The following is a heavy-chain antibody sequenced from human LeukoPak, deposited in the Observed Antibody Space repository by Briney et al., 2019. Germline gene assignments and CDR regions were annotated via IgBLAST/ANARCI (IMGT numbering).Heavy chain of an antibody. D-gene: IGHD2-2*01. CDR2: IIPIFGIA. J-gene: IGHJ5*02. CDR1: GGTFSSYA. Sequence: SVKVSCKASGGTFSSYAISWVRQAPGQGLEWMGRIIPIFGIANCAQKFQGRVTITADKSTSTAYMELSSLRSEDTAVYYCARDLRYCSSTSCYQGDGFDPWGQGTLVTVSS. V-gene: IGHV1-69*04. CDR3: ARDLRYCSSTSCYQGDGFDP.